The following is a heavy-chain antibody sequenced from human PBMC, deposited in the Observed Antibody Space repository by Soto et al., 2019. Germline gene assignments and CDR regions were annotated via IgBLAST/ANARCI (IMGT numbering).Heavy chain of an antibody. V-gene: IGHV4-4*02. CDR2: IHHSGST. D-gene: IGHD3-22*01. Sequence: QVQLQESGPGLVKPSGTLSLTCAVSAGSISSRNWWTWVRQSPGKGLEWIGEIHHSGSTNYNPFLKSRVTISVDNSKNQFSLKLTSVTAADTAVYYCARTSYYDSSGYYGMDVWGQGTTVTVSS. CDR3: ARTSYYDSSGYYGMDV. J-gene: IGHJ6*02. CDR1: AGSISSRNW.